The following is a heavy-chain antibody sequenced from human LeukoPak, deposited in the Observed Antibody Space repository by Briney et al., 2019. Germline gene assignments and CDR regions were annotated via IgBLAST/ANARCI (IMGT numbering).Heavy chain of an antibody. CDR2: ISDSGGS. CDR3: ARYCSGGSCHMVWFYNWFDP. J-gene: IGHJ5*02. CDR1: GGSVSSGISY. V-gene: IGHV4-61*01. D-gene: IGHD2-15*01. Sequence: PSETLSLTCSVSGGSVSSGISYWSWIRQPPGEGLEWIAYISDSGGSDYNPSLRGRVTISLDTSKNQFSLRLTSVTAADTAVYYCARYCSGGSCHMVWFYNWFDPWGQGTLVTVSS.